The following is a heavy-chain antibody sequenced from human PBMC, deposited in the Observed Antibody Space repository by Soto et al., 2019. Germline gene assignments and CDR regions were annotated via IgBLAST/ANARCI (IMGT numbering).Heavy chain of an antibody. CDR1: GYNFSRHG. V-gene: IGHV1-3*01. CDR3: ARDKPDHYDSSVYSHVGDVFDV. CDR2: INAGNGNT. D-gene: IGHD3-22*01. J-gene: IGHJ3*01. Sequence: QVQLVQSGAEVKKPGASVKVSCKPSGYNFSRHGIQWVRQAPAHRIEWLGWINAGNGNTTYSQKSQGRITFSRDTSASTAYMELSSLRSEDTAVYYCARDKPDHYDSSVYSHVGDVFDVWGQGTMVSVSS.